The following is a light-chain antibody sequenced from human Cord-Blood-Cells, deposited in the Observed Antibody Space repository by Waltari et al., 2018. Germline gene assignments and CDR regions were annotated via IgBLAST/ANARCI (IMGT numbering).Light chain of an antibody. CDR2: DFS. Sequence: QSALNKPDSVTGSPGQSITISCTGTSSAVGGYNYVCWYQQPPGKAPKLMIYDFSNRPSGVSNLFSGSQSGNTASLTISGLQAEDEADYYCSSYTSSSTGVFGGGTKLTVL. CDR1: SSAVGGYNY. CDR3: SSYTSSSTGV. V-gene: IGLV2-14*01. J-gene: IGLJ3*02.